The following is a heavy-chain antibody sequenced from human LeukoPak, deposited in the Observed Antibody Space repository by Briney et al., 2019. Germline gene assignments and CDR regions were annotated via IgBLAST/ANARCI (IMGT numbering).Heavy chain of an antibody. J-gene: IGHJ4*02. CDR3: ARASSSFTYYYDSSGYYSFDY. CDR2: ISAYNGNT. V-gene: IGHV1-18*01. CDR1: GYTFTSYG. Sequence: ASVKVSCKASGYTFTSYGISWVRQAPGQGLEWMGWISAYNGNTNYAQKLQGRVTMTTDTSTSTAYMELRSLRSDDTAVYYCARASSSFTYYYDSSGYYSFDYWGQGTLVTVSS. D-gene: IGHD3-22*01.